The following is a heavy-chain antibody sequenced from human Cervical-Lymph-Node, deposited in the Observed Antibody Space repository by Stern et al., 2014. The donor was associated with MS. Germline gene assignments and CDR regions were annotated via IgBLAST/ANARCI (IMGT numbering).Heavy chain of an antibody. J-gene: IGHJ6*02. CDR1: GYTFTSYA. D-gene: IGHD1-26*01. Sequence: QMQLVQSGAAVKKPGASVKVSCKASGYTFTSYAMHWVRQAPGQRLEWMGWINAGNGNTKYSQKFQGRVTITRDTSASTAYMELSSLRSEDTAVYYCARDEWELPSFYYGMDVWGQGTTVTVSS. V-gene: IGHV1-3*01. CDR3: ARDEWELPSFYYGMDV. CDR2: INAGNGNT.